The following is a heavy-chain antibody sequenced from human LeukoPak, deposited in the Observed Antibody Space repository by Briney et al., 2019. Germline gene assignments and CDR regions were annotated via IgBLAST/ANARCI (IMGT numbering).Heavy chain of an antibody. D-gene: IGHD1-26*01. CDR1: GFSLNTSGVG. Sequence: SGPTLVNPTQTLTLTCTFSGFSLNTSGVGVGWIRQPPGNALEWLTLIYWDDDKRYSPSLKSRLTITKDTSKNQVVLTMTNMDPVDTATYYCAHRLSGTPRYNWFAPWGQGTLVTVSS. V-gene: IGHV2-5*02. CDR3: AHRLSGTPRYNWFAP. J-gene: IGHJ5*02. CDR2: IYWDDDK.